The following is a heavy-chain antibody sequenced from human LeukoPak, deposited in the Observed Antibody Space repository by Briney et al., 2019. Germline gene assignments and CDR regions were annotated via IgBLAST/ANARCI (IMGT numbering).Heavy chain of an antibody. CDR3: ASEVGATTSYYYYYGMDV. CDR1: GGTFSSYA. J-gene: IGHJ6*02. V-gene: IGHV1-69*13. CDR2: IIPIFGTA. Sequence: RASVKVSCKASGGTFSSYAISWVRQAPGQGLEWMGGIIPIFGTANYAQKFQGRVTITADESTSTAYMELSSLRSEDTAVYYCASEVGATTSYYYYYGMDVWGQGTTVTVSS. D-gene: IGHD1-26*01.